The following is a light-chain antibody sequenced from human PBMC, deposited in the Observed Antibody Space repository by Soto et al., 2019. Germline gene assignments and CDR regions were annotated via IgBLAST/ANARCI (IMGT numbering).Light chain of an antibody. CDR3: QQYNNWPLT. Sequence: EIVMTQSPATLSVSPGDRATLSCRASQSVSTDLAWYQQKPGQAPRLLIYGASTMATGIPARFSGSGSGTEYTLTISSLQSEDFAVYYCQQYNNWPLTFGGGTKVEIK. CDR2: GAS. V-gene: IGKV3-15*01. J-gene: IGKJ4*01. CDR1: QSVSTD.